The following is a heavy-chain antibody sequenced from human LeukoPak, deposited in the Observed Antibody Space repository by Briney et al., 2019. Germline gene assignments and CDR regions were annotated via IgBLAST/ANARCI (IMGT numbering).Heavy chain of an antibody. CDR2: IRYDESNN. CDR3: ARTAVAGTLRWFDL. D-gene: IGHD6-19*01. CDR1: DFTFSNFG. Sequence: GGSLRLSCVASDFTFSNFGMHWVRQAPGKGLEWLSFIRYDESNNYHADSVKGRFSISRDNSKNTLHLQMNTLGPDDTAVYYCARTAVAGTLRWFDLWGQGTLVIVSS. J-gene: IGHJ5*02. V-gene: IGHV3-30*02.